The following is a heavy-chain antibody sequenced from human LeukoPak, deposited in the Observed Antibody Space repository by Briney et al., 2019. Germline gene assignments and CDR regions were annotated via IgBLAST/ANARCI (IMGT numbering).Heavy chain of an antibody. D-gene: IGHD3-22*01. CDR3: ARDPVMGGSGYYYHP. J-gene: IGHJ5*02. CDR2: INPDSGGT. CDR1: GYTFTGYY. V-gene: IGHV1-2*02. Sequence: GASVKVSCKASGYTFTGYYMHWVRQAPGQGLEWMGWINPDSGGTNYAQKFQGRVTMTRDTSISTAYMELSRLRSDDTAVYYCARDPVMGGSGYYYHPWGQGTLVTVSS.